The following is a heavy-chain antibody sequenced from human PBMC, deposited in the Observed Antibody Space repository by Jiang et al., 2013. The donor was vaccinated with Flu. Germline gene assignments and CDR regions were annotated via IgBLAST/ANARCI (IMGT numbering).Heavy chain of an antibody. CDR1: GGSISSSSYY. D-gene: IGHD3-10*01. CDR2: IYYSGST. CDR3: ARQALLWFGGYGMDV. J-gene: IGHJ6*02. V-gene: IGHV4-39*01. Sequence: VKPSETLSLTCTVSGGSISSSSYYWGWIRQPPGKGLEWIGSIYYSGSTYYNPSLKSRVTISVDTSKNQFSLKLSSVTAADTAVYYCARQALLWFGGYGMDVWGQGTTVTVSS.